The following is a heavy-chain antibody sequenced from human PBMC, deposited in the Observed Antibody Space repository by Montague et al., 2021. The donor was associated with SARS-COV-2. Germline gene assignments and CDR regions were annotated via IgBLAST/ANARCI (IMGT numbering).Heavy chain of an antibody. D-gene: IGHD2-2*01. CDR3: ARGGWGGTDCSSTSCKPYYYYYGMDV. J-gene: IGHJ6*02. CDR2: IYTSGST. CDR1: GGSISSGSYY. V-gene: IGHV4-61*02. Sequence: TLSLTCTVSGGSISSGSYYWSWIRQPAGKGLEWIGRIYTSGSTNYNPSLNSRVTISVDTSKNQFSLKLSSVTAADTAVYYCARGGWGGTDCSSTSCKPYYYYYGMDVWGQGTTVTVSS.